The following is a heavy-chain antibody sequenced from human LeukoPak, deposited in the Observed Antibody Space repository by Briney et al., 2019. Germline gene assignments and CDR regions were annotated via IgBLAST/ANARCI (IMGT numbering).Heavy chain of an antibody. CDR2: IYTSGST. D-gene: IGHD2-15*01. V-gene: IGHV4-61*02. Sequence: PSETLSLTCTVSGGSISSGSYYWSWIRQPAGKGLEWIGRIYTSGSTNYNPSLKSRVTMSVDTSKNQFSLKLSSVTAADTAVYYCAREKVVVVATPYYFDYWGQGTLVTVSS. CDR1: GGSISSGSYY. J-gene: IGHJ4*02. CDR3: AREKVVVVATPYYFDY.